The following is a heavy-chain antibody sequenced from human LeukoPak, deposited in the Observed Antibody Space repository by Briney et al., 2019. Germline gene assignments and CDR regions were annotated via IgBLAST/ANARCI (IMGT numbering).Heavy chain of an antibody. Sequence: PSETLSLTCAVYGGSFSGYYWSWIRQPPGKGLEWIGEINHSGSTNYNPSLKSQVTISVDTSKNQFSLKLSSVTAADTAVYYCARAGNLSFDYWGQGTLVTVSS. CDR2: INHSGST. CDR1: GGSFSGYY. D-gene: IGHD4-23*01. J-gene: IGHJ4*02. CDR3: ARAGNLSFDY. V-gene: IGHV4-34*01.